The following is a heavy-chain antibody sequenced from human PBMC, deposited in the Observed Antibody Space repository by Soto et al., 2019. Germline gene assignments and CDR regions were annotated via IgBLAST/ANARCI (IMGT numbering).Heavy chain of an antibody. D-gene: IGHD3-16*01. V-gene: IGHV3-30*18. J-gene: IGHJ3*02. CDR1: GFTFSSYG. CDR3: AKDLGAYRDLFDI. Sequence: QVQLVESGGGVVQPGRSLRLSCAASGFTFSSYGMHWVRQAPGKGLEWVAVISYDGSNKYYADSVKGRFTISRDNSKNTLYLQMNSLRAEDTAVYYCAKDLGAYRDLFDIRGQGTMVTVSS. CDR2: ISYDGSNK.